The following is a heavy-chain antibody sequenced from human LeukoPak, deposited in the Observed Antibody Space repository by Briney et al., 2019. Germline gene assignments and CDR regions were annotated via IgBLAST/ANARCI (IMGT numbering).Heavy chain of an antibody. Sequence: ASVKVSCKASGYTFTSYGISWVRQAPGQGLEWMGRINPNSGGTNYAQKFQGRVTMTRDTSISTAYMELSRLRSDDTAVYYCARDLGYCTNGVCYGPDYWGQGTLVTVSS. CDR3: ARDLGYCTNGVCYGPDY. J-gene: IGHJ4*02. CDR1: GYTFTSYG. D-gene: IGHD2-8*01. CDR2: INPNSGGT. V-gene: IGHV1-2*06.